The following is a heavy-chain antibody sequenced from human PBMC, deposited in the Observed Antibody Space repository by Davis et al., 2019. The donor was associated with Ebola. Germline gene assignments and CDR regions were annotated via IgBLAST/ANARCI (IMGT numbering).Heavy chain of an antibody. CDR1: GFTFSSYG. Sequence: PGGSLRLSCAASGFTFSSYGMHWVRQTPGKGLEWVAVIWYDGSNKYYADSVKGRFTISRDNAKNSLFLQLNSLRDEDTAVYYCVRDDRYAFDIWGLGTMVTVSS. J-gene: IGHJ3*02. CDR2: IWYDGSNK. V-gene: IGHV3-33*01. CDR3: VRDDRYAFDI.